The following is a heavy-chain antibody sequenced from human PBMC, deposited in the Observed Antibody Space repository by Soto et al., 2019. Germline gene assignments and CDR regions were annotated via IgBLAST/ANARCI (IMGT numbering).Heavy chain of an antibody. CDR3: ARDQVVAANNWFDP. V-gene: IGHV1-2*02. J-gene: IGHJ5*02. CDR1: GYTFTGYY. Sequence: QVQLVQSGAEVKKPGASVKVSCKASGYTFTGYYTHWVRQAPGQGLEWMGWINPNSGGTNYAQKFQGRVTMTRDTSISTAYMELSRLRSDDMAVYYCARDQVVAANNWFDPWGQGTLVTVSS. D-gene: IGHD2-15*01. CDR2: INPNSGGT.